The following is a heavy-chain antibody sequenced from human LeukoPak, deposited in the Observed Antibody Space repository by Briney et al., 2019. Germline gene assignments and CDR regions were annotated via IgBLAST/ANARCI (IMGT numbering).Heavy chain of an antibody. CDR1: GFTFSDYY. V-gene: IGHV3-11*05. D-gene: IGHD5-12*01. CDR3: AREEDKRSGYSGYGSPRLEDENNYGMDV. J-gene: IGHJ6*02. Sequence: KPGGSLRLSCAASGFTFSDYYMSWIRQAPGKGLEWVSYISSSSSYTNYADSVKGRFTISRDNTKNSLYLQMNSLRAEDTAVYYCAREEDKRSGYSGYGSPRLEDENNYGMDVWGQGTTVTVSS. CDR2: ISSSSSYT.